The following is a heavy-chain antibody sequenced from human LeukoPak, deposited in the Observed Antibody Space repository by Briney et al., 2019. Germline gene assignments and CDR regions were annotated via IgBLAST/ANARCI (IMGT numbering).Heavy chain of an antibody. Sequence: PSETLSLTCTVSGGSISSGGYYWSWIRQPAGRGLEWIGRIHTSGSTSYNPSLKSRVTMSVDTSKNQFSLKLSSVTAADTAVYYCARDKGPLDYWGQGTLVTVSS. J-gene: IGHJ4*02. CDR3: ARDKGPLDY. CDR2: IHTSGST. V-gene: IGHV4-61*02. CDR1: GGSISSGGYY.